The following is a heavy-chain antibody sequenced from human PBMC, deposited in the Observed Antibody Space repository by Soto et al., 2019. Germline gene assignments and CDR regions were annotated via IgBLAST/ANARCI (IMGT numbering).Heavy chain of an antibody. J-gene: IGHJ4*02. Sequence: GGSLRLSCAASGFTFSNFAMSWVRQAPGKGLEWVSTISGSGDSTYYADSVKGRFTISRDNSKNTLYLQMNSLRADDTAVYYCAKPHGYTPPYYFDYWGQGTLVTVSS. CDR1: GFTFSNFA. CDR3: AKPHGYTPPYYFDY. D-gene: IGHD3-16*01. CDR2: ISGSGDST. V-gene: IGHV3-23*01.